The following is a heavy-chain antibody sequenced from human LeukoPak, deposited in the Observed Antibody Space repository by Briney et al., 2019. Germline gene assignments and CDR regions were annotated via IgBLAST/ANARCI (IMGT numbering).Heavy chain of an antibody. Sequence: AASVKLSCKASGGTFSSYSISWVRQAPGHGLEWMGGIIPIFGTANYAQKFQGRVTITPDESTSTAYMELSSLRSEDTAVYYCARGDYTYYFDYWGQGTLVTVSS. J-gene: IGHJ4*02. D-gene: IGHD4-11*01. CDR3: ARGDYTYYFDY. CDR2: IIPIFGTA. CDR1: GGTFSSYS. V-gene: IGHV1-69*13.